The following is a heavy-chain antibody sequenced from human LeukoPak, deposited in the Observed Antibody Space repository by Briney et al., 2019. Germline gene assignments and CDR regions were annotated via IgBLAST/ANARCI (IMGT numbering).Heavy chain of an antibody. J-gene: IGHJ1*01. CDR1: GFTFTSYA. CDR2: ISSSSSTI. Sequence: GGSLRLSCAASGFTFTSYAMHWVRQAPGKGLEWVSYISSSSSTIYYADSVKGRFTISRDNAKNSLYLQMNSLRAEDTAVYYCARGPNIVVVVAAKYFQHWGQGTLVTVSS. CDR3: ARGPNIVVVVAAKYFQH. D-gene: IGHD2-15*01. V-gene: IGHV3-48*04.